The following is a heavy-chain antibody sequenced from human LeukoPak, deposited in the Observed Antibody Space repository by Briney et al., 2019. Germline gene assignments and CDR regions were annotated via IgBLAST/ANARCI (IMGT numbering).Heavy chain of an antibody. D-gene: IGHD2-2*01. Sequence: KSSQTLSLTCTVSGGSISSGGYYWSWIRQPPGKGLEWIGYIYHSGSTYYNPSLKSRVTISVDRSKNQFSLKLSSVTAADTAVYYCAAGDCSSTSCYQDYWGQGTLVTVSS. CDR2: IYHSGST. CDR3: AAGDCSSTSCYQDY. V-gene: IGHV4-30-2*01. CDR1: GGSISSGGYY. J-gene: IGHJ4*02.